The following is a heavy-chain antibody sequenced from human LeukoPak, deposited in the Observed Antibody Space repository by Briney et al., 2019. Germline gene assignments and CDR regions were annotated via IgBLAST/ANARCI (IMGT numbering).Heavy chain of an antibody. CDR2: INEDGSQK. V-gene: IGHV3-7*03. CDR1: GFTSRSPW. D-gene: IGHD6-19*01. Sequence: PGGSLRLSCVESGFTSRSPWMAWLRQAPEKGLEWVANINEDGSQKYYLGSVTGRFTISRDNAKNSLYLQMNSLSAEDTAMYYCARDGGWHRFDYWGQGTLVIVSS. CDR3: ARDGGWHRFDY. J-gene: IGHJ4*02.